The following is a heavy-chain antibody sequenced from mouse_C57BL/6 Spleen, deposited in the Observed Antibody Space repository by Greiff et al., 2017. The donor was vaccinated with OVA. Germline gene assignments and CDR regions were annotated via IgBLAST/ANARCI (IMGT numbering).Heavy chain of an antibody. D-gene: IGHD2-4*01. J-gene: IGHJ1*03. CDR1: GYSITSGYY. Sequence: ESGPGLVKPSQSLSLTCSVTGYSITSGYYWNWIRQLPGNKLEWMGYISYDGSNNYNPSLKNRISITRDTSKNQFFLKLNSVTTEDTATYYCARRDYDGYFDVWGTGTTVTVSS. CDR2: ISYDGSN. V-gene: IGHV3-6*01. CDR3: ARRDYDGYFDV.